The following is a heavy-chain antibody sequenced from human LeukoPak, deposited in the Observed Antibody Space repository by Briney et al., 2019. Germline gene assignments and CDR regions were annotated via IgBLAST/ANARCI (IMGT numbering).Heavy chain of an antibody. J-gene: IGHJ3*02. CDR3: AREMSGSNDAFDI. CDR2: IYEAGNT. D-gene: IGHD3-10*01. CDR1: GFTLSTYD. Sequence: GGSLRLSCAASGFTLSTYDMHWVRQVTGEALEWVSMIYEAGNTYYTGSVKGRFTISRENAKNSLYLQMHGLTAGDTAVYYCAREMSGSNDAFDIWGPGTMVTVSS. V-gene: IGHV3-13*01.